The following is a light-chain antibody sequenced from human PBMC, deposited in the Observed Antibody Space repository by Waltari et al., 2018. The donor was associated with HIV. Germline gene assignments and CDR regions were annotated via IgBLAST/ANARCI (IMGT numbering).Light chain of an antibody. V-gene: IGLV2-23*01. Sequence: QSALTQPASVSGSPGQSITISCTGTSSDVGGYHYVSWYQQHPGKAPNLVIYDVSERPSGVSNRFSGSKSGNTASLTISGLQAEDEADYNCCSYAGSSTLLFGGGTKVTVL. J-gene: IGLJ2*01. CDR3: CSYAGSSTLL. CDR2: DVS. CDR1: SSDVGGYHY.